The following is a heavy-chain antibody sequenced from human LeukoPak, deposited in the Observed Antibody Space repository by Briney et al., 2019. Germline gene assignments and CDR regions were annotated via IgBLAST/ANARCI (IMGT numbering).Heavy chain of an antibody. Sequence: GGSLRLSCAASGFTFSSYSMYWVRQAPGKGLEWVSSISSSSSYIYYADSVKGRFTISRDNAKNSLYLQMNSLRAEDTAVYYCARDPTPGDPPHYWGQGTLVTVSS. D-gene: IGHD4-17*01. V-gene: IGHV3-21*01. CDR2: ISSSSSYI. CDR1: GFTFSSYS. CDR3: ARDPTPGDPPHY. J-gene: IGHJ4*02.